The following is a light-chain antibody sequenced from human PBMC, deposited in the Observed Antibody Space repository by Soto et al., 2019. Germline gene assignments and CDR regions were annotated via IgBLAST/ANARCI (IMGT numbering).Light chain of an antibody. Sequence: DIQMTQSPSTLSATAGGRVTITCRASQSISAWLAWYQQKPGKAPKLLIYDASNLESGVPSRFSGSGSGTDFTLTISSLQPEDFATYYCLQDYNYPPTFGQGTKVDIK. V-gene: IGKV1-5*01. J-gene: IGKJ1*01. CDR3: LQDYNYPPT. CDR2: DAS. CDR1: QSISAW.